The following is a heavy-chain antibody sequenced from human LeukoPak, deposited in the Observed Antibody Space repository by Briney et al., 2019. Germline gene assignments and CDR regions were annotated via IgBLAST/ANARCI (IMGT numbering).Heavy chain of an antibody. J-gene: IGHJ3*01. CDR1: GFTFSSYG. CDR3: ARDLSYSRDDAFDL. Sequence: PGGSLRLSCAASGFTFSSYGMHWVRQAPGKGLEWVAVISYDGSNKYYADSVKGRFTISRDDAKDSLYLQMSSLRADDTAVYYCARDLSYSRDDAFDLWGQGTMVTVSS. V-gene: IGHV3-30*03. D-gene: IGHD3-22*01. CDR2: ISYDGSNK.